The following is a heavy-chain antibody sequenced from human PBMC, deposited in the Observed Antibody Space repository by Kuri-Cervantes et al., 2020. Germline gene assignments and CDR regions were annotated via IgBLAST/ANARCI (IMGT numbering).Heavy chain of an antibody. Sequence: GGSLRLSCAASGFTFSSYWMSWVRQAPGKGLEWVANIKQDGSEKYYVDSVKGRFTISRDNAKNSLYLQMNSLRDEDTAVYYCARDGEVVVAAYYFDYWGQGTLVTVSS. D-gene: IGHD2-15*01. V-gene: IGHV3-7*01. CDR3: ARDGEVVVAAYYFDY. J-gene: IGHJ4*02. CDR1: GFTFSSYW. CDR2: IKQDGSEK.